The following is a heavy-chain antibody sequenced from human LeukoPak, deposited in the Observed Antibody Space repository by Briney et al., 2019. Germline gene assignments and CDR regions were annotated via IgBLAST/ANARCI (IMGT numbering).Heavy chain of an antibody. CDR3: ARSLVVGATYPYH. Sequence: GGSLRLSCAASGFTFSSYEMNWVRQAPGKGLEWVSYISSSGSTIYYADSVKGRFTISRDNAKNSLYLQLNSLRAEDTAVYYCARSLVVGATYPYHWGQGTLVTVSS. CDR1: GFTFSSYE. CDR2: ISSSGSTI. J-gene: IGHJ5*02. D-gene: IGHD1-26*01. V-gene: IGHV3-48*03.